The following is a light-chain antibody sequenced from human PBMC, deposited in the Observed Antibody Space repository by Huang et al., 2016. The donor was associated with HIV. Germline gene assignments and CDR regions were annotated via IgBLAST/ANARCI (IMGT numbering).Light chain of an antibody. Sequence: DIQMTQSTSAMSASVGDRVTITCRASQDISNYLAWFQQKPGKGPKRLIYAASNLQTAFPSRFRGSGSGAQFTLTISSLQPEDFASYYCLQHYTYPWTFGQGTKVEIK. J-gene: IGKJ1*01. V-gene: IGKV1-17*03. CDR1: QDISNY. CDR2: AAS. CDR3: LQHYTYPWT.